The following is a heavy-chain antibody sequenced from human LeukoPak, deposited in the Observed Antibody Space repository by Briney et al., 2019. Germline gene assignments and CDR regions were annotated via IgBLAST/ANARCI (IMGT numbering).Heavy chain of an antibody. D-gene: IGHD5-18*01. CDR1: GSTFGDFA. Sequence: GGSLRLSCAASGSTFGDFAMHWVRQAPGKGLEWVSLISEDGDTYYGDSVKGRFTVSRDNSKNSLYLQMNSLRTEDTGLYYCARVRTAMEIGAYWGQGTLVTVSS. J-gene: IGHJ4*02. CDR3: ARVRTAMEIGAY. CDR2: ISEDGDT. V-gene: IGHV3-43*02.